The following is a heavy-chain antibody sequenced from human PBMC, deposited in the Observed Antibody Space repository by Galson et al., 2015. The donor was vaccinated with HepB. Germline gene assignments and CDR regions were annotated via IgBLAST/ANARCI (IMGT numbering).Heavy chain of an antibody. Sequence: SLRLSCAASGFTFSSYYMNWVRQAPGKGLEWVSSISTISTNIYYTDSLKGRFTISRDNAKNSLYLQINNLRAEDTAIYYCARGDWSLIDHWGQGTLVTVSS. D-gene: IGHD2-15*01. CDR1: GFTFSSYY. CDR3: ARGDWSLIDH. J-gene: IGHJ1*01. V-gene: IGHV3-21*01. CDR2: ISTISTNI.